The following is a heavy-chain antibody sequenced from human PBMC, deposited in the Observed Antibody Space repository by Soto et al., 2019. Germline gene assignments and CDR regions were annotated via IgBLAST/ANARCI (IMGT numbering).Heavy chain of an antibody. Sequence: SETLSLTCAVYGGSFSGYYWSWIRQPPGKGLEWIGEINHSGSTNYNPSLKSRVTISVDTSKNQFSLKLSSVTAADTAVYYCARGSNSRAAPFDYWGQRTLVTV. J-gene: IGHJ4*02. D-gene: IGHD2-15*01. CDR1: GGSFSGYY. V-gene: IGHV4-34*01. CDR2: INHSGST. CDR3: ARGSNSRAAPFDY.